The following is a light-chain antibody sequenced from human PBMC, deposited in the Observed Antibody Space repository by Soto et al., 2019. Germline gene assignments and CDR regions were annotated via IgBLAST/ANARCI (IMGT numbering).Light chain of an antibody. Sequence: EIVLTQSPATLSVSPGERVTLSCRASQSVDISLAWYQQKPGQAPRLLIYGASTRATDTPGTFSGRGSGTEFTLTISSLRPEDFGVYYCQQYRSWPRTFGQGTKVEIK. V-gene: IGKV3-15*01. CDR3: QQYRSWPRT. CDR2: GAS. J-gene: IGKJ1*01. CDR1: QSVDIS.